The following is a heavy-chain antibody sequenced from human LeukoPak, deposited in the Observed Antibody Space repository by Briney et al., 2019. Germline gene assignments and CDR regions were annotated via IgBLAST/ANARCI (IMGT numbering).Heavy chain of an antibody. J-gene: IGHJ4*02. V-gene: IGHV3-7*01. CDR1: GFTFSGHW. CDR3: TRDRSRAEDD. D-gene: IGHD1-14*01. CDR2: INQGGSDK. Sequence: GGSLTLSCAASGFTFSGHWMRWVRQAPGKGLEWVANINQGGSDKYYVDSVKGRFTISRDNANNLLYLQMNSLRGEDTAVYYCTRDRSRAEDDWGQGTLVTVSS.